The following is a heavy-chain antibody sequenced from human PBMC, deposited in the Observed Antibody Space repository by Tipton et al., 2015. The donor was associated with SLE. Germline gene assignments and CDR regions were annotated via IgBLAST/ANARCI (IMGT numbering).Heavy chain of an antibody. Sequence: TLSLTCTVSGGSISSYYWSWIRQPPGKGLGWIGYIYYSGSTNYNPSLKSRVTISVDTSKNQFSLKLSSVTAADTAVYYCARGRRRDYYYYYYMDVWGKGTTVTVSS. V-gene: IGHV4-59*01. J-gene: IGHJ6*03. CDR2: IYYSGST. CDR1: GGSISSYY. CDR3: ARGRRRDYYYYYYMDV.